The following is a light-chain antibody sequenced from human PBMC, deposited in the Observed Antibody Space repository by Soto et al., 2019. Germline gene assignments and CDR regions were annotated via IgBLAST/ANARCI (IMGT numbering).Light chain of an antibody. CDR2: GAS. CDR3: QQYNTWPPIT. CDR1: QSVSSN. Sequence: EIVMTQSPATLSVSPGERATLSCRASQSVSSNLAWYQQKPGQAPRLLIFGASTRATGIPAMFSGSGSGTEFTLTISSLQSEDFAVYYCQQYNTWPPITFGPGTRLDIK. V-gene: IGKV3-15*01. J-gene: IGKJ5*01.